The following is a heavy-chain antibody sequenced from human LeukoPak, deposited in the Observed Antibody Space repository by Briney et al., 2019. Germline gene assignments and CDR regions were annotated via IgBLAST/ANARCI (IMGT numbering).Heavy chain of an antibody. D-gene: IGHD7-27*01. CDR3: ARAEIIGEFDY. CDR2: IHYSGST. V-gene: IGHV4-59*01. CDR1: GGSISSYY. Sequence: KSSETLSLTCIVSGGSISSYYWSWIRQPPGKGLEWIGYIHYSGSTNYNPSLKSRVTISVDTSKNQFSLKLSSVTAADTAVYYCARAEIIGEFDYWGQGTLVTVSS. J-gene: IGHJ4*02.